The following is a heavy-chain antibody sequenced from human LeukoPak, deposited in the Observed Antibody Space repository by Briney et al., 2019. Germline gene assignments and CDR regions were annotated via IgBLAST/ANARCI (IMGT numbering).Heavy chain of an antibody. CDR1: GFTFSSYH. CDR2: ISTSNSYI. CDR3: ARRATTERGHSYGLDY. Sequence: GGSLRLSCEVSGFTFSSYHMNWARQAPGKGLEWVASISTSNSYIYYADSMTGRLTISRDNAKNSLYLQMNSLRAEDTAIYYCARRATTERGHSYGLDYWGQGTLVTVSS. D-gene: IGHD5-18*01. J-gene: IGHJ4*02. V-gene: IGHV3-21*01.